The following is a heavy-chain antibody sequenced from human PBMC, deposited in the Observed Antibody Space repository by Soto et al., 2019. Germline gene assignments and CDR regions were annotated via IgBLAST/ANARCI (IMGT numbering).Heavy chain of an antibody. CDR2: IYPGDSDT. J-gene: IGHJ3*02. CDR1: GYSFTSYW. CDR3: ARTTAPHNPLDAFDI. Sequence: GESLKISCKGSGYSFTSYWIGWVRQMPGEGLEWMGIIYPGDSDTKYSPSLQGQVTISADKFISTAYLQWSSLTASDTAMYYCARTTAPHNPLDAFDIWGQGTMVTVSS. D-gene: IGHD1-1*01. V-gene: IGHV5-51*01.